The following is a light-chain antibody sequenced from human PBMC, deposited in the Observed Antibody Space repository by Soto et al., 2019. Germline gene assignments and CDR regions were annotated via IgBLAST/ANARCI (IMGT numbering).Light chain of an antibody. Sequence: EITMTQSPDTLSVSPGETATLSCRASQSVSSNYLAWYQQKPGQAPRLLIYGVSSRATGIPDRFSGSGSGTDFTLTISSLQPEDVATYYCQKYNSAPLTFGQGTKVDIK. CDR1: QSVSSNY. CDR3: QKYNSAPLT. CDR2: GVS. J-gene: IGKJ1*01. V-gene: IGKV3-20*01.